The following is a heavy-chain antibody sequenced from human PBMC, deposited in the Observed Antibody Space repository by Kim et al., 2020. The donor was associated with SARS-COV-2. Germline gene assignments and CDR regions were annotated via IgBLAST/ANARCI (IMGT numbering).Heavy chain of an antibody. J-gene: IGHJ5*02. D-gene: IGHD3-10*01. CDR2: VSYSGST. Sequence: SETLSLTCTVSGGSISTYHWTWIRQPPGKGLEWIVYVSYSGSTNYNPSLKSRVTISIDTSRNQFSLKLSSVTAADTAVYYCARHGDDFGSGYFDPWGQGTLVTVSS. V-gene: IGHV4-59*08. CDR3: ARHGDDFGSGYFDP. CDR1: GGSISTYH.